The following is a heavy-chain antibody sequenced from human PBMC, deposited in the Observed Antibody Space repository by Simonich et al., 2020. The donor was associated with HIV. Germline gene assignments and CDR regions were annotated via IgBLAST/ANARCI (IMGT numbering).Heavy chain of an antibody. CDR2: INWNGDSQ. CDR3: ARADCSSASCPLGFDY. J-gene: IGHJ4*02. D-gene: IGHD2-2*01. Sequence: EVQLVESGGGLVQPGRSLRLSCAASGFTFDDYGLNWVRQAPGKGRGWGSGINWNGDSQGYADSVKGRFAIYRDNAKNSLFLQMNRLRAEDTAFYYCARADCSSASCPLGFDYWGQGTLVTVSS. V-gene: IGHV3-20*04. CDR1: GFTFDDYG.